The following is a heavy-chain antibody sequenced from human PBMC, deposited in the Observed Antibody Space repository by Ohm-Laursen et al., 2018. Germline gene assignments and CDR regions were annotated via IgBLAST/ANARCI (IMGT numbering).Heavy chain of an antibody. CDR2: IHSSGST. D-gene: IGHD6-13*01. V-gene: IGHV4-4*07. CDR3: ARDRRQQLVRNYYYYYGMDV. J-gene: IGHJ6*02. CDR1: GGSISGYY. Sequence: DTLSLTCTVSGGSISGYYWSWIRQTAGKGLEWIGRIHSSGSTNYNPSLQSRVTMSEDTSKNQFSLRLSSVTAADTAVYYCARDRRQQLVRNYYYYYGMDVWGQGTTVTVSS.